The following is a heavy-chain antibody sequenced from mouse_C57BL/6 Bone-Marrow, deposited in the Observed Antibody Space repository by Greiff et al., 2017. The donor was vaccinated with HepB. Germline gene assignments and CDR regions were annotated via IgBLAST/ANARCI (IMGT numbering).Heavy chain of an antibody. CDR1: GFTFSSYG. J-gene: IGHJ2*01. Sequence: EVKLMESGGDLVKPGGSLKLSCAASGFTFSSYGMSWVRQTPDKRLEWVATISSGGSYTYYPDSVKGRFTISRDNAKNTLYLQMSSLKSEDTAMYYCARQRTMITTGGYFDYWGQGTTLTVSS. D-gene: IGHD2-4*01. V-gene: IGHV5-6*01. CDR3: ARQRTMITTGGYFDY. CDR2: ISSGGSYT.